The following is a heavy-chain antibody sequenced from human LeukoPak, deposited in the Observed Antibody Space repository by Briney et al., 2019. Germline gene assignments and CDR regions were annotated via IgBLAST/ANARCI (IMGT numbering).Heavy chain of an antibody. Sequence: PGGSLRLSCAASGFTFTNYWMSWVRQAPGKRLEWVANIKGDGSKSYYVDSVRGRFTISRDNAKNSLYLQMGTLRAEDTAVYYCARDLRDYNYAPFEYWGQGTLVTVSS. CDR2: IKGDGSKS. CDR3: ARDLRDYNYAPFEY. J-gene: IGHJ4*02. V-gene: IGHV3-7*03. D-gene: IGHD3-10*01. CDR1: GFTFTNYW.